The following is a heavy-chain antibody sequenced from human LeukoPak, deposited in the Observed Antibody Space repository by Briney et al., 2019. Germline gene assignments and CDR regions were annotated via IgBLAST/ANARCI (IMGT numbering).Heavy chain of an antibody. CDR2: TYYSGST. D-gene: IGHD3-10*01. CDR3: ARNPTMYYYGSGSPNWFDP. V-gene: IGHV4-39*01. J-gene: IGHJ5*02. Sequence: NPSETLSLTCTVSGGSISSSSYYWGWIRQPPGKGLEWIGSTYYSGSTYYNPSLKSRVTISVDTSKNQFSLKLSSVTAADTAVYYCARNPTMYYYGSGSPNWFDPWGQGTLVTVSS. CDR1: GGSISSSSYY.